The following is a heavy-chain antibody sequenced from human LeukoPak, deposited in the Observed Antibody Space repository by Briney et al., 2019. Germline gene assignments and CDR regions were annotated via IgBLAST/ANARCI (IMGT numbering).Heavy chain of an antibody. J-gene: IGHJ5*02. Sequence: ASVKVSCKASGFTLTNYDINWVRQAPGQGLEWMGWMNPINGNTGYARKFQGRVTMTRDTSISTAYMELRSLTSEDTAIYYCVRDGEGVAISVNFWFDPWGQGTLVTVSS. D-gene: IGHD3-10*01. CDR2: MNPINGNT. V-gene: IGHV1-8*01. CDR1: GFTLTNYD. CDR3: VRDGEGVAISVNFWFDP.